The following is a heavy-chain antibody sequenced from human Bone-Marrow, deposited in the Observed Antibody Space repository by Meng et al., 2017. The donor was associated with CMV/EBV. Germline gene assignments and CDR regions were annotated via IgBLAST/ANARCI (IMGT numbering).Heavy chain of an antibody. CDR3: ARCWGTTLLGMDV. D-gene: IGHD3-16*01. CDR2: ISSSSSTI. CDR1: GFTFSSYS. Sequence: GESLKISCAASGFTFSSYSMNWVRQAPGKGLEWVSYISSSSSTIYYADSVKGRFTISRDNAKNSLYLQMNSLRAEDTAVYYCARCWGTTLLGMDVWGQGTTVAVSS. J-gene: IGHJ6*02. V-gene: IGHV3-48*04.